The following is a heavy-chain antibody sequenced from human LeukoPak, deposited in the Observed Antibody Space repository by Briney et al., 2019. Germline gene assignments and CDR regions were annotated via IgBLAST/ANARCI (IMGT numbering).Heavy chain of an antibody. CDR2: INWNGGST. Sequence: GGSLRLSCAASGFTFDNYGMSWVRQAPGKGLEWVSAINWNGGSTSYADSVKGRFTISRDNAKKSPYLQMNSLRAEDTALYYCARMVGIAVAGSYFDYWGQGTLVTVSS. CDR3: ARMVGIAVAGSYFDY. CDR1: GFTFDNYG. V-gene: IGHV3-20*04. J-gene: IGHJ4*02. D-gene: IGHD6-19*01.